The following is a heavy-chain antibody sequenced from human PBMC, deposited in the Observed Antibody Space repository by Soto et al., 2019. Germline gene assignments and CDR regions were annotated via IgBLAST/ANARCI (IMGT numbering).Heavy chain of an antibody. CDR1: GGSISSGGYS. CDR3: AAGGGPPRYY. D-gene: IGHD1-26*01. Sequence: QLQLQESGSGLVKPSQTLSLTCAVSGGSISSGGYSWSWIRQPPGKGLEWIGYIYHSGSTYYNPSIKSRVTISGDRSKTQFSLKLGSVPAAATAVYYCAAGGGPPRYYWGQGTLVTVSS. V-gene: IGHV4-30-2*01. J-gene: IGHJ4*02. CDR2: IYHSGST.